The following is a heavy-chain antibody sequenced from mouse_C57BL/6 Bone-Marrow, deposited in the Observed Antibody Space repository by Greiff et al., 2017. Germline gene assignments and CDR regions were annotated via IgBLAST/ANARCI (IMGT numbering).Heavy chain of an antibody. CDR1: GYTFTSYW. Sequence: QVQLQQPGAELVRPGSSVKLSCKASGYTFTSYWMRWVKQRPIQGLEWIGNIDPSDSETHYNQKFKDKATLTVDKSSSTAYMQLSSLTSEDSAVYYCARSSYYGGGFWYFDVWGTGTTVTVSS. V-gene: IGHV1-52*01. CDR2: IDPSDSET. CDR3: ARSSYYGGGFWYFDV. J-gene: IGHJ1*03. D-gene: IGHD1-1*01.